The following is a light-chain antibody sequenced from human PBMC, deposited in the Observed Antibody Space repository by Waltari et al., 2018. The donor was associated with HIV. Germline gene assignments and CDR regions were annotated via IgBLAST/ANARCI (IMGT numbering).Light chain of an antibody. J-gene: IGLJ2*01. Sequence: SSELPQPPSVSVFPGQTARITCSGDALPKPYAYWYQQKPGQAPLLVIYKDTDRPSGIPERFSGSSSGTTVTLTISGVQAEDEADYYCQSEDRSATYVIFGGGTKLTVL. CDR3: QSEDRSATYVI. CDR2: KDT. V-gene: IGLV3-25*03. CDR1: ALPKPY.